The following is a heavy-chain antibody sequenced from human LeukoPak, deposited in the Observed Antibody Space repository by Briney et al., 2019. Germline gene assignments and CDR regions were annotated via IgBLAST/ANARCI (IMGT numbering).Heavy chain of an antibody. Sequence: QPGGSLRLSCAASGFIFSSYGMHWVRQAPGKGLEWVAVISYDGSNKYYADSVKGRFTISRDNSKNTLYLQMNSLRAEDTAVYYCAKDSSGDAFDIWGQGTMVTVSS. J-gene: IGHJ3*02. CDR3: AKDSSGDAFDI. V-gene: IGHV3-30*18. D-gene: IGHD5-12*01. CDR2: ISYDGSNK. CDR1: GFIFSSYG.